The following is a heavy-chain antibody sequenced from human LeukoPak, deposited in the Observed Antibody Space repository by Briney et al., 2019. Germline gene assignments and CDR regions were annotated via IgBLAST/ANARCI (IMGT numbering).Heavy chain of an antibody. CDR2: ISSSGSTI. Sequence: GGSLRLSCAASGFTFSDYYMSWLRQAPGKGLEWVSYISSSGSTIYYADSVKGRFTISRDTAKNSLYLQMNSLRAEGTAVYYCARDLRGYNYLRQVDAFDIWGQGTMVTVSS. V-gene: IGHV3-11*04. CDR3: ARDLRGYNYLRQVDAFDI. J-gene: IGHJ3*02. CDR1: GFTFSDYY. D-gene: IGHD5-24*01.